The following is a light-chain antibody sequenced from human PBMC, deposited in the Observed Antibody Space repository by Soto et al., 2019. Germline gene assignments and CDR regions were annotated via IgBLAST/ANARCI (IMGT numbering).Light chain of an antibody. CDR3: QHYNSYSEA. Sequence: DIQMTQSPSSLSASVGDRVTITCRASQRISNYLNWYQHKPGKAPRLLIYAASSLQSGVPSRFSGSGYGTDFTLTISSLQPDDFATYYCQHYNSYSEAFGQGTKVELK. CDR2: AAS. V-gene: IGKV1-39*01. CDR1: QRISNY. J-gene: IGKJ1*01.